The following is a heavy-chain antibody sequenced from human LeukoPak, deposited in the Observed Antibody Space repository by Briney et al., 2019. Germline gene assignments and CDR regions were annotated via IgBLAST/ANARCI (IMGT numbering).Heavy chain of an antibody. V-gene: IGHV4-59*01. D-gene: IGHD6-19*01. CDR2: IYYSGST. Sequence: PSETLSLTCTVSGGPISSYYWSWIRQPPGKGLEWIGYIYYSGSTNYNPSLKSRVTISVDTSKNQFSLKLSSVTAADTAVYYCARDVWGIAVAGTGQYYYGMDVWGQGTTVTVSS. CDR3: ARDVWGIAVAGTGQYYYGMDV. J-gene: IGHJ6*02. CDR1: GGPISSYY.